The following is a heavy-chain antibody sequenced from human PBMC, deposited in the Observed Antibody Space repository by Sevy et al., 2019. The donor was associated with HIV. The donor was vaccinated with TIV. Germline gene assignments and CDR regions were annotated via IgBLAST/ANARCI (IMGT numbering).Heavy chain of an antibody. V-gene: IGHV1-2*06. CDR2: INPNSGGT. CDR1: GYTFTGYY. D-gene: IGHD3-3*01. Sequence: ASVKVSCKASGYTFTGYYMHWVRQAPGQGLEWMGRINPNSGGTNYAQKFQGRVTMTRDTSISTAYMELSRLGSDDTAVYYCARDSLRNVPGVVIDAWFDPWGQGTLVTVSS. CDR3: ARDSLRNVPGVVIDAWFDP. J-gene: IGHJ5*02.